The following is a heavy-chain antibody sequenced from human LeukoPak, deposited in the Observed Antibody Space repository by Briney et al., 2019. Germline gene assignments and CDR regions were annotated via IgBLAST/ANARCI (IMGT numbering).Heavy chain of an antibody. V-gene: IGHV4-39*01. J-gene: IGHJ5*02. CDR1: GGSISSSIYY. CDR3: ATLLDPTGWFDP. D-gene: IGHD3/OR15-3a*01. Sequence: SETLSLTCTVSGGSISSSIYYWGWIRQPPGKGLEWIGSIYYSGSTYNNPSLTSRVTISVDTSKNQFSLKVTSVTAADTAVYYCATLLDPTGWFDPWGQGTLVTVSS. CDR2: IYYSGST.